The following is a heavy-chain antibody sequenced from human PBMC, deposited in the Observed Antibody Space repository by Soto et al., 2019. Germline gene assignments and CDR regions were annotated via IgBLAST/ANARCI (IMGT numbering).Heavy chain of an antibody. CDR1: GGSISSSSYY. D-gene: IGHD3-22*01. Sequence: QLQLQESGPGLVKPSETLSLTCTVSGGSISSSSYYWGWIRQPPGKGLEWIGSIYYSGSTYYNPSLKSRVPISVDTSKNQFSLKLSSVTAADTAVYYCARRRYYDSSGYPFDYWGQGTLVTVSS. J-gene: IGHJ4*02. CDR2: IYYSGST. V-gene: IGHV4-39*01. CDR3: ARRRYYDSSGYPFDY.